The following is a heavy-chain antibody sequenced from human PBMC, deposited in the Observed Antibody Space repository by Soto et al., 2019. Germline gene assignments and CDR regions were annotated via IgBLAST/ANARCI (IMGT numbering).Heavy chain of an antibody. CDR3: ARALGYCSRTSCYADAFDI. CDR2: MYYSGST. V-gene: IGHV4-39*01. Sequence: SETLSLTCVVSGDSISNSTYYWGWIRQPPGKGLEWIGSMYYSGSTYYNPSLKSRVTISVDTSKNQFSLKLSSVTAADTAVYYFARALGYCSRTSCYADAFDIWGQGTMVTVSS. J-gene: IGHJ3*02. CDR1: GDSISNSTYY. D-gene: IGHD2-2*01.